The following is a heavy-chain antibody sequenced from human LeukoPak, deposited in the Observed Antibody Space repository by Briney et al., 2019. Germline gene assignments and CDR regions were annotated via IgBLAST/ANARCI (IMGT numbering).Heavy chain of an antibody. Sequence: SETPSLTSTVSGGSISSYYWSWIRLPPGKGLEWIWYIYYTGATYYNPSPKSRVTISLNTSKNQFSLKLSSVTAADAAVYYCARAGYSYGTGYYFDYWGQGAMVTVSS. J-gene: IGHJ4*02. D-gene: IGHD5-18*01. V-gene: IGHV4-59*01. CDR1: GGSISSYY. CDR2: IYYTGAT. CDR3: ARAGYSYGTGYYFDY.